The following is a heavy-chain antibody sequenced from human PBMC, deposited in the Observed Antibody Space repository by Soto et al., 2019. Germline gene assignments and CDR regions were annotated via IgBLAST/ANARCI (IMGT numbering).Heavy chain of an antibody. Sequence: GGSLRLSCAASGFTFSSYGMHWVRQAPGKGLEWVAVISYDGSNKYYADSVKGRFTISRDNSKNTLYLQMNSLRAEDTAVYYCAKTKPVPDIVVVVAAKWDYWGQGTLVTVSS. CDR1: GFTFSSYG. CDR2: ISYDGSNK. V-gene: IGHV3-30*18. D-gene: IGHD2-15*01. CDR3: AKTKPVPDIVVVVAAKWDY. J-gene: IGHJ4*02.